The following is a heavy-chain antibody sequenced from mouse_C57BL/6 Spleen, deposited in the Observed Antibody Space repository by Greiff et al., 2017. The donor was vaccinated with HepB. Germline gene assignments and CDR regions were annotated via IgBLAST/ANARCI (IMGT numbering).Heavy chain of an antibody. CDR1: GYTFTSYW. J-gene: IGHJ4*01. Sequence: QVQLKQPGAELVKPGASVKMSCKASGYTFTSYWITWVKQRPGQGLEWIGDIYPGSGSTNYNEKFKSKATLTVDTSSSTAYMQLSSLTSEDSAVYYCASQKDYYGSRGAMDYWGQGTSVTVSS. D-gene: IGHD1-1*01. V-gene: IGHV1-55*01. CDR2: IYPGSGST. CDR3: ASQKDYYGSRGAMDY.